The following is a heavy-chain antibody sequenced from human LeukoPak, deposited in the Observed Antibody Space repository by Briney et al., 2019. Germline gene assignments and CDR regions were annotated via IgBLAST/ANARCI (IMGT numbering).Heavy chain of an antibody. CDR3: ARSIAGVDY. J-gene: IGHJ4*02. Sequence: SETLSLTCTVSGGSISSSSYYWGCIRQPPGKGLEWIGSIYYSGSTYYNPSLKSRVTISVDTSKNQFSLKLSSVTAADTAVYYCARSIAGVDYWGQGTLVTVSS. V-gene: IGHV4-39*07. D-gene: IGHD6-13*01. CDR1: GGSISSSSYY. CDR2: IYYSGST.